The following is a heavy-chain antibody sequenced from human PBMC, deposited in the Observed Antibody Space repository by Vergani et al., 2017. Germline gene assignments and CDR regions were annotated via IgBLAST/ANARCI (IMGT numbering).Heavy chain of an antibody. CDR3: ARDLLPNYNFWGGYSHADSYYYGMDV. D-gene: IGHD3-3*01. CDR2: INSDGSSK. Sequence: EVQLVESGGGLVQPGGSLRLSCAASGFTFSSYWMHWVRQAPGKGLVWVSRINSDGSSKSYADSVKGRFTISSENDKNTLYLQMNSLRADDTAVYYCARDLLPNYNFWGGYSHADSYYYGMDVWGEGTTVTVSS. J-gene: IGHJ6*04. V-gene: IGHV3-74*01. CDR1: GFTFSSYW.